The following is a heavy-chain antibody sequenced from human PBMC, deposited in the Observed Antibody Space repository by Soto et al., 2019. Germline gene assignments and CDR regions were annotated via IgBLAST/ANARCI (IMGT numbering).Heavy chain of an antibody. CDR2: ISAYHGNT. CDR3: ARDYGSGSHRFDY. CDR1: GLPFNTYG. Sequence: QVQLVHFGAGVEKPGASVKVSCKGSGLPFNTYGINWGRPAPGKGLEWMGWISAYHGNTNYAQKLQGRVTMTTDTSTNTAYMELRSLRSDDTAVYYCARDYGSGSHRFDYWGQGTLVTVSS. V-gene: IGHV1-18*01. D-gene: IGHD3-10*01. J-gene: IGHJ4*02.